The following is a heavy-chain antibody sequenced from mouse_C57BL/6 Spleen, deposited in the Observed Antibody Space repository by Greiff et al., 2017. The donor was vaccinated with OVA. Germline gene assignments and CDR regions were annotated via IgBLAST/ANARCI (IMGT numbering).Heavy chain of an antibody. D-gene: IGHD1-1*01. CDR1: GYTFTDYY. J-gene: IGHJ2*01. Sequence: VKLQESGAELVRPGASVKLSCKASGYTFTDYYINWVKQRPGQGLEWIARIYPGSGNTYYNEKFKGKATLTAEKSSSTAYMQLSSLTSEDSAVYFCAREESYYYGSSSRDFDYWGQGTTLTVSS. CDR2: IYPGSGNT. V-gene: IGHV1-76*01. CDR3: AREESYYYGSSSRDFDY.